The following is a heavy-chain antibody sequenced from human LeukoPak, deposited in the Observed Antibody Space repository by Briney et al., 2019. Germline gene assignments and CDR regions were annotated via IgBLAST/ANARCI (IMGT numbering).Heavy chain of an antibody. CDR1: GLTFSNYA. J-gene: IGHJ6*02. V-gene: IGHV3-23*01. CDR2: ISGSGGST. CDR3: AKETAVVGWYHGMDV. Sequence: GGSLRLSCAASGLTFSNYAMSWVRQAPGKGLEWVSAISGSGGSTYNADSVKGRFTISRDNSKNTLYLQMNSLRAEDTAVYYCAKETAVVGWYHGMDVWGQWTTVTVSS. D-gene: IGHD6-19*01.